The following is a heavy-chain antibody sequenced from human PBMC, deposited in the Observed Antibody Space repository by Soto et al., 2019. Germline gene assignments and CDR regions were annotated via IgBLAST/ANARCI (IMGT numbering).Heavy chain of an antibody. CDR1: GYSFTSYW. Sequence: GESLKISCKGSGYSFTSYWIGWVRQMPGKGLEWMGIIYPGDSDTRYSPSFQGQVTISADKSISTAYLQWSSLKASDTAMYYCARGYDFWSGYYKSGGGDYYYYGMDVWGQGTTVTVSS. V-gene: IGHV5-51*01. CDR2: IYPGDSDT. D-gene: IGHD3-3*01. J-gene: IGHJ6*02. CDR3: ARGYDFWSGYYKSGGGDYYYYGMDV.